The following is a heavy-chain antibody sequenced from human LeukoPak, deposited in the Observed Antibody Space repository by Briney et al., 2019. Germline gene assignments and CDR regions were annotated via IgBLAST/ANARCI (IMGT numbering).Heavy chain of an antibody. Sequence: SETLSLTCAVYGGSFSGYYWSWIRQPPGKGLEWIGEINHSGSTNYNPSLKSRVTISVDTSKNQFSLKLSSVTAADTAVYYCAGSILGLDYWGQGTLVTVSS. CDR1: GGSFSGYY. V-gene: IGHV4-34*01. CDR2: INHSGST. D-gene: IGHD2-15*01. J-gene: IGHJ4*02. CDR3: AGSILGLDY.